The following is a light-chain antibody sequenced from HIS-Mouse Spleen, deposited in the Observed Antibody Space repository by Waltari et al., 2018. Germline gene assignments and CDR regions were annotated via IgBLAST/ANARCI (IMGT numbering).Light chain of an antibody. CDR3: AAWDDSLSGPV. V-gene: IGLV3-1*01. CDR2: QDS. CDR1: KLGDKY. Sequence: SYELTQPPSVSVSPGQTASITCSGDKLGDKYACWYQQKPGQSPVLVIYQDSKRPSGIPERFSGSNSGTSASLAISGLRSEDEADYYCAAWDDSLSGPVFGGGTKLTVL. J-gene: IGLJ3*02.